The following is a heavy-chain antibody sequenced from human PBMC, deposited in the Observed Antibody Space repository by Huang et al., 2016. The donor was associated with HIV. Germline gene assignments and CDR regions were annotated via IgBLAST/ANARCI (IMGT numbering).Heavy chain of an antibody. Sequence: QVQLVQSGGGVVQPGSSLRLSCAASGFGFRSYTMHWVRQAPGKGLEWLATVTHGGRNEYYADYGRGRCTISRDNSRNTVYLQMNSPTTDDTAVYFCAREGLQFIDSWGQGTLVIVSS. J-gene: IGHJ4*02. V-gene: IGHV3-30*04. CDR3: AREGLQFIDS. D-gene: IGHD4-4*01. CDR1: GFGFRSYT. CDR2: VTHGGRNE.